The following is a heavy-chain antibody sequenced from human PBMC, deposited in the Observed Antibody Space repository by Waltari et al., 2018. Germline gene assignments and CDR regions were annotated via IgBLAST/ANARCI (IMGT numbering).Heavy chain of an antibody. CDR3: ARDLRRITMVRGSPPTFDL. CDR1: GGTFSSYA. D-gene: IGHD3-10*01. J-gene: IGHJ2*01. V-gene: IGHV1-69*14. CDR2: INPRFGTA. Sequence: QVQLVQSGAEVKKPGSSVKVSCKASGGTFSSYAISWVRQAPGHGLEWMGGINPRFGTANYEQKCQGRVTITADKSTSTAYMELRSLRSEDTAVYYCARDLRRITMVRGSPPTFDLWGRGTLVTVSS.